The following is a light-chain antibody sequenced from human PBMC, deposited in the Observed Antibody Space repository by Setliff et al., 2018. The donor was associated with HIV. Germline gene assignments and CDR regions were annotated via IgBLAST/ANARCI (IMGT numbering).Light chain of an antibody. Sequence: SYDLPQPPSVSVAPGKTARITCGGNNIGSKSVHWYQQKPGQAPVLVIYYDSDRPSGIPERFSGSNSGNTATLTISRVEAGDEADYYCQVWDSSSDHPYVFGTGTKVTVL. CDR3: QVWDSSSDHPYV. CDR1: NIGSKS. V-gene: IGLV3-21*04. CDR2: YDS. J-gene: IGLJ1*01.